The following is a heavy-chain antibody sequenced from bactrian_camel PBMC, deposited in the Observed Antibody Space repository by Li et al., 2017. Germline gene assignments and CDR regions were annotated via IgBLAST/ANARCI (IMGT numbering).Heavy chain of an antibody. D-gene: IGHD7*01. J-gene: IGHJ4*01. CDR2: ISREGGL. CDR1: GYSVSNNC. CDR3: AADSVNLQLARFYTY. V-gene: IGHV3S53*01. Sequence: HVQLVESGGGPVQAGGSLRLSCVASGYSVSNNCMAWVRQAPGKEREGVVGISREGGLMYADSVMGRFTVSKDDAKNTLNLQMNDLKPEDTAIYYCAADSVNLQLARFYTYWGQGTQVTVS.